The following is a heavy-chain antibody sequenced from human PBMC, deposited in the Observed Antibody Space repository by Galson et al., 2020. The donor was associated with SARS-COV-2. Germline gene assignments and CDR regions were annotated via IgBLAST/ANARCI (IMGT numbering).Heavy chain of an antibody. Sequence: QAGGSLRLSCTASGFTFGDYAMSWFRQAPGKGLEWVGFIRSKAYGGTTEYAASVKGRFTISRDDSKSIAYLQMNSLKTEDTAVYYCTRAYQPLLYRYYYYGMDVWGQGTTVTVSS. V-gene: IGHV3-49*03. D-gene: IGHD2-2*02. CDR2: IRSKAYGGTT. CDR3: TRAYQPLLYRYYYYGMDV. J-gene: IGHJ6*02. CDR1: GFTFGDYA.